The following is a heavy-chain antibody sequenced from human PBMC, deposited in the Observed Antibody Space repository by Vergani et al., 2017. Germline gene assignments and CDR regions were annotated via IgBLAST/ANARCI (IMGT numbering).Heavy chain of an antibody. Sequence: EVQLVESGGGLVQPGGSLRLSCAASGFTFSSYEMNWVRQAPGKGLEWVSYISSSGSTIYYADAVKGRFTISRDNAKSSLYLQMNSLRAEDTAVYYCAGGRGVGARGMDVWGEGTTVTVSS. CDR1: GFTFSSYE. J-gene: IGHJ6*04. D-gene: IGHD1-26*01. V-gene: IGHV3-48*03. CDR2: ISSSGSTI. CDR3: AGGRGVGARGMDV.